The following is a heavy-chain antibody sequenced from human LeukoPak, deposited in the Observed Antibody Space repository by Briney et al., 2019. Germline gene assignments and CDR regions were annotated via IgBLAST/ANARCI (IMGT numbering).Heavy chain of an antibody. J-gene: IGHJ4*02. CDR3: ARATLYDYYFDS. CDR1: GGTFSSYA. Sequence: SVKVSCKASGGTFSSYAISWVRQAPGQGLEWMGGIIPIFGTANYAQKFQGRVTITADESTSTAYMELSSLRSEDTAVYYCARATLYDYYFDSWGQGTLVTVSS. V-gene: IGHV1-69*13. D-gene: IGHD5/OR15-5a*01. CDR2: IIPIFGTA.